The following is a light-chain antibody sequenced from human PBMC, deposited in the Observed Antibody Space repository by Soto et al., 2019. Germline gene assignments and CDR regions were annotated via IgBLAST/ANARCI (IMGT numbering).Light chain of an antibody. CDR2: EVR. J-gene: IGLJ1*01. CDR3: TSYTSSSTYV. V-gene: IGLV2-14*01. CDR1: SSDVGGYNY. Sequence: QSALTQPASVSGSPGQSITISCTGTSSDVGGYNYVSWYQQHPGKASKLLIYEVRHRPSGISNRFSGSKSGNTASLTISGLQAEDEADFYCTSYTSSSTYVFGTGTQLTVL.